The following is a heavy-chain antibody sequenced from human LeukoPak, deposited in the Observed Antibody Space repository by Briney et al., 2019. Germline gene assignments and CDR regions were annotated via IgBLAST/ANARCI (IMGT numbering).Heavy chain of an antibody. D-gene: IGHD3-10*01. Sequence: AGGSLRLSCAASGFTFSSYGMHWVRQAPGKGLEWVAFIRYDGSNKYYADSVKGRFTISRDNSKNTLYLQMNSLRAEDTAVYYCAKGRGSGAANLHFDYWGQGTLVTVSS. CDR3: AKGRGSGAANLHFDY. J-gene: IGHJ4*02. V-gene: IGHV3-30*02. CDR1: GFTFSSYG. CDR2: IRYDGSNK.